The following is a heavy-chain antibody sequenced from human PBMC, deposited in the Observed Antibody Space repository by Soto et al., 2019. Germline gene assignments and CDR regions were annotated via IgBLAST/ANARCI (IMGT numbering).Heavy chain of an antibody. D-gene: IGHD2-2*02. Sequence: QLQLQESGPGLVKPSETLSLTCTVAGGSISSSSYYWGWIRQPPGKGLEWIGSIYYSGSTYYNPSLKSRVTISVDTSKNQFSLKLSSVTAADTAVYYCARQACSSTSCYSDYWGQGTLVTVSS. CDR2: IYYSGST. V-gene: IGHV4-39*01. CDR3: ARQACSSTSCYSDY. J-gene: IGHJ4*02. CDR1: GGSISSSSYY.